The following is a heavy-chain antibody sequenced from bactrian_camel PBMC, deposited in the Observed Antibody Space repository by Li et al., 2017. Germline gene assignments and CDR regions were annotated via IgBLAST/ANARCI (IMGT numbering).Heavy chain of an antibody. Sequence: QVQLVESGGRSVQTGGSLRHSCAASGYTFRNNYMTWVRQAPGKGLEWVSAIYRGGVRTYYGDSVKGRFTISKDNAKNTLYLQMNSLKPEDTALYYCATEDLGIWAASTYWGQGTQVTVS. D-gene: IGHD1*01. CDR2: IYRGGVRT. CDR1: GYTFRNNY. J-gene: IGHJ4*01. V-gene: IGHV3-2*01. CDR3: ATEDLGIWAASTY.